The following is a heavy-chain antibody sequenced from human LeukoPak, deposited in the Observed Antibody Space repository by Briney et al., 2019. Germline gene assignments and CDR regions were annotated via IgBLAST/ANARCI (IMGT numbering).Heavy chain of an antibody. V-gene: IGHV3-21*06. J-gene: IGHJ5*02. CDR2: LNCNTGDT. CDR3: SASAPTDP. D-gene: IGHD3-3*01. CDR1: GFTFSSYS. Sequence: PGGSLRLSCAASGFTFSSYSMNWVRQAPGKGLQWVSGLNCNTGDTHYGDSVRGRLTISRDNAKNPLSLHTNSLTTEDAALLQWSASAPTDP.